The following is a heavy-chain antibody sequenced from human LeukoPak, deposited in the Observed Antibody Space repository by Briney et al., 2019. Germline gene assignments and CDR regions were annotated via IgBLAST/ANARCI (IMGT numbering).Heavy chain of an antibody. CDR2: ITGSGRGDST. V-gene: IGHV3-23*01. J-gene: IGHJ6*03. Sequence: GGSLRLSCAASGFTFSSSAMSWVRQAPGKGLEWVSSITGSGRGDSTNYADSVKGRFTISRDNSKDTLYLQMNSLRAEDTAVYYCARSGGWRSYYYYYMDVWGKGTTVTVSS. CDR1: GFTFSSSA. CDR3: ARSGGWRSYYYYYMDV. D-gene: IGHD2-15*01.